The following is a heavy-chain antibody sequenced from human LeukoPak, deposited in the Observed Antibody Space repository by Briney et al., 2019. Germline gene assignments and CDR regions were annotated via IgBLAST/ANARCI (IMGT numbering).Heavy chain of an antibody. CDR3: ARGGEPSYYYYMDV. Sequence: GASVKVSCKASGYTFTRYAITWVRQAPGQGLEWMGWINTYNGKTNYAQKLQGRVTMTTDTSTSTAYMELRSLRSDDTAVYYCARGGEPSYYYYMDVWGKGTTVTVSS. J-gene: IGHJ6*03. D-gene: IGHD3-16*01. CDR1: GYTFTRYA. CDR2: INTYNGKT. V-gene: IGHV1-18*01.